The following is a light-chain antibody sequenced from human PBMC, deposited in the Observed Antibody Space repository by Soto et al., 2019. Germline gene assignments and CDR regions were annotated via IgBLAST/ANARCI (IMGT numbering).Light chain of an antibody. CDR3: QQYVTSSPRT. J-gene: IGKJ1*01. CDR2: GIS. Sequence: EIVLTQSPGTLSLSPGERATLSFRASHTISSSYLAWYQQKPGQAPRLLMYGISRRATGIPDRFSGSGSGTDFTLTITSREHEDFAVYYCQQYVTSSPRTFGQGTKVEIK. V-gene: IGKV3-20*01. CDR1: HTISSSY.